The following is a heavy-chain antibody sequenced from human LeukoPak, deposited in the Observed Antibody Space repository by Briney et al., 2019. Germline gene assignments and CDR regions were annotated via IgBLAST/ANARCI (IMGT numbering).Heavy chain of an antibody. CDR3: ARGDYGDYHFDS. CDR1: GYTFTSYG. CDR2: ISPYNGNT. J-gene: IGHJ4*02. D-gene: IGHD4-17*01. Sequence: ASVKVSCKASGYTFTSYGISWVRQAPGQGLEWKGWISPYNGNTNYAQNLQGRVTMTTDTSTSTAYMELRSLRSDDTAVYYCARGDYGDYHFDSWGQGTLVTVSS. V-gene: IGHV1-18*01.